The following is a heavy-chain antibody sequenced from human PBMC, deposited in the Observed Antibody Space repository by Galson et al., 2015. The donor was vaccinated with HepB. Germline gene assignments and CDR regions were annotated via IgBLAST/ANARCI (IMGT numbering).Heavy chain of an antibody. CDR1: GFTFSSYA. D-gene: IGHD1-26*01. CDR2: ISGSGGST. J-gene: IGHJ5*02. Sequence: SLRLSCAASGFTFSSYAMSWVRQAPGKGLEWVSAISGSGGSTYYADSVKGRFTISRDNSKNTLYLQMNSLRAEDTAVYYCANHRSGGENWFDPWGQGTLVTVSS. V-gene: IGHV3-23*01. CDR3: ANHRSGGENWFDP.